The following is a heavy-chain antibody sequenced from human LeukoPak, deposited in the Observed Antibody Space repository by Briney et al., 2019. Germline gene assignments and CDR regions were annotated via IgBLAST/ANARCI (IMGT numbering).Heavy chain of an antibody. CDR2: MYYSRSN. Sequence: PSESLSLTCTVSGGSVSSSSFFWGWHPQPPGQGLVWIRTMYYSRSNHYYPSVKSRVTISRDTSKNQFFLKLNSVTAADTAVYYCAIAGVRHYDSSGLYAFDFWGQGTMVTVSS. V-gene: IGHV4-39*01. CDR1: GGSVSSSSFF. CDR3: AIAGVRHYDSSGLYAFDF. D-gene: IGHD3-22*01. J-gene: IGHJ3*01.